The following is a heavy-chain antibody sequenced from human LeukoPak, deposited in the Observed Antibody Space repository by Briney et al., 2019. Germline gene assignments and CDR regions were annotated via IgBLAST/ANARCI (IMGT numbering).Heavy chain of an antibody. CDR1: GFTFSSYA. J-gene: IGHJ3*02. D-gene: IGHD3-22*01. CDR2: ISYDGSNK. CDR3: ARGGLYYYDFSGPDDAFDI. Sequence: PGRSLRLSCAASGFTFSSYAMHWVRQAPGKGLEWVAVISYDGSNKYYADSVKGRFTISRDNSKNTLYLQMNSLRAEDTAVYYCARGGLYYYDFSGPDDAFDIWGQGTMVTVSS. V-gene: IGHV3-30-3*01.